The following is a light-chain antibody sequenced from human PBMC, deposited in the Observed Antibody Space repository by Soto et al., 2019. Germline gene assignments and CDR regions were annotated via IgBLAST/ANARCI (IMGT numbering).Light chain of an antibody. J-gene: IGKJ5*01. CDR2: DAS. Sequence: EIVLTNSPATLALNPGERATLTRSASHSVSNYLAWYQQKPGQAPRLLIYDASNRATGIPTRFSGSGSGTDFTLTISRLEPEDFAVYYCQQYGSSPITFGHVTRLEIK. V-gene: IGKV3-20*01. CDR1: HSVSNY. CDR3: QQYGSSPIT.